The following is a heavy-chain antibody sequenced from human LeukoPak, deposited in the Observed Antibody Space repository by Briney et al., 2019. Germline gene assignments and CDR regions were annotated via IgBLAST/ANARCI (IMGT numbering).Heavy chain of an antibody. CDR1: GTSISSYY. CDR3: ARDRTAVTGFDY. CDR2: IYSSGST. J-gene: IGHJ4*02. V-gene: IGHV4-59*01. D-gene: IGHD4-17*01. Sequence: SETLSLTCSVSGTSISSYYWSWIRQPPGKGLEWIGYIYSSGSTNYNPSLKSRVTISVDTCKNQFSLKLSSVTAADTAVYYCARDRTAVTGFDYWGQGTLVTVSS.